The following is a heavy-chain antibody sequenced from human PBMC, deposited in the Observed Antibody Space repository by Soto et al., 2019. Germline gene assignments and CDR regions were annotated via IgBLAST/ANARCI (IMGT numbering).Heavy chain of an antibody. Sequence: SVKVSCKASGGTFSSYAISWVRQAPGQGLEWMGGIIPIFGTANYAQKFQGRVTITADESTSTAYMELSSLRSEDTAVYYCARGFATVTPRSFYYYYGMDVWGQGTTVTVSS. CDR1: GGTFSSYA. V-gene: IGHV1-69*13. CDR2: IIPIFGTA. CDR3: ARGFATVTPRSFYYYYGMDV. J-gene: IGHJ6*02. D-gene: IGHD4-17*01.